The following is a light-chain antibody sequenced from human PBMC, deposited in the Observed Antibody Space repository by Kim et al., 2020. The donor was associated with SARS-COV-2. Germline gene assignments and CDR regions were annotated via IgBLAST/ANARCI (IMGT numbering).Light chain of an antibody. CDR3: CLYAGPWV. Sequence: QSALTQPASVSGSPGQSITISCTGTSSDVGSSKLVSWYQHHPGKAPKVLIYEVSKRPSGVSNRFSGSKSGVTASLTISGLQAEDEGDYYCCLYAGPWVFGGGTQLTVL. V-gene: IGLV2-23*02. CDR1: SSDVGSSKL. CDR2: EVS. J-gene: IGLJ3*02.